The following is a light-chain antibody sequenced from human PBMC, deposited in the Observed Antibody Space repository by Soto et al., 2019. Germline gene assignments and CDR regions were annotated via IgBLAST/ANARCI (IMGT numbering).Light chain of an antibody. CDR3: QQSVDPQYT. Sequence: DMQMTQSPSSLSASVGDRVTFTCQASQDIKKYLNWYQQKPGKAAKLLINDASNLETGVPSRFSRSRSETEFPSTIRGMLPEDIGVYYCQQSVDPQYTFGRGTKVDIK. CDR1: QDIKKY. V-gene: IGKV1-33*01. CDR2: DAS. J-gene: IGKJ2*01.